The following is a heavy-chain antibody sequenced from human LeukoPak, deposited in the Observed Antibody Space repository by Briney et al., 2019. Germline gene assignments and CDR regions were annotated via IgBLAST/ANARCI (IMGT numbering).Heavy chain of an antibody. CDR1: GFIFSDYY. V-gene: IGHV3-11*03. J-gene: IGHJ4*02. D-gene: IGHD3-10*01. CDR3: ARSSYTSGSSYFDY. Sequence: PGGSLRLSCAASGFIFSDYYTTWIRQAPGKGLEWLSYISSTTSYTDYADSVKGRFTISRDNAKNSLYLQMNSLRAEDTAVYYCARSSYTSGSSYFDYWGQGTQVTVSA. CDR2: ISSTTSYT.